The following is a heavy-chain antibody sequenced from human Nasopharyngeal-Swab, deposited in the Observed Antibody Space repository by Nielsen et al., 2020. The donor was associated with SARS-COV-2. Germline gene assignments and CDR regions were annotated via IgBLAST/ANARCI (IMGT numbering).Heavy chain of an antibody. CDR3: TRRVSEYCFDQ. J-gene: IGHJ4*02. CDR1: GFSFSDYY. V-gene: IGHV3-11*01. D-gene: IGHD2/OR15-2a*01. CDR2: ISTTGTTM. Sequence: GESLKISCAASGFSFSDYYISWIRQAPGKGLEWVSYISTTGTTMYYADSVKGRFTISRDNSKNTLYLQMNSLRTTDTALYFCTRRVSEYCFDQWGQGTLVTVSS.